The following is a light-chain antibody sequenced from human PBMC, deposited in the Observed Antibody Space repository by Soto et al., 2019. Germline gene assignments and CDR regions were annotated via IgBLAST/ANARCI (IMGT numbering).Light chain of an antibody. CDR1: QSVSSN. CDR3: QQYNNWPPYT. V-gene: IGKV3-15*01. Sequence: EIVMPQSPAPLSVSQGARATLSCRASQSVSSNLAWYQQKPGQAPRLLIYGASTMATGIPARFSGSGSGTEFTLTISSLQPDDCAVYYCQQYNNWPPYTFGQGTKVESK. J-gene: IGKJ2*01. CDR2: GAS.